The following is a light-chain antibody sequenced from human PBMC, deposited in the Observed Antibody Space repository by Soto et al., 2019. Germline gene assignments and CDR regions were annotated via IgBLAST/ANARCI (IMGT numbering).Light chain of an antibody. V-gene: IGKV3-15*01. CDR1: QSVSIL. Sequence: LSPSTLTVTLGERATLSCKSSQSVSILLAWYQQKPGQAPRLLIHGATTRATGIPPRFSGSGSGTEFTLTISSLQSEDFAVYYCQQYNNWPRTFGQGTKVDIK. CDR2: GAT. CDR3: QQYNNWPRT. J-gene: IGKJ1*01.